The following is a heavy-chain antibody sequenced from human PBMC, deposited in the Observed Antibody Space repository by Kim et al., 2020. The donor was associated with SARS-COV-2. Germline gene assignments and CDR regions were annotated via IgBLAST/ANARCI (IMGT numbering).Heavy chain of an antibody. J-gene: IGHJ4*02. CDR2: IPTSDGST. V-gene: IGHV3-23*01. D-gene: IGHD1-26*01. CDR3: AKGAVHDF. CDR1: GFIFSNYA. Sequence: GGSLRLSCAASGFIFSNYAMTWFRQAPGRGLEWVSHIPTSDGSTYYADSVKGRFTISRDNSKNTLYLQMNGLRAEDTAVYYCAKGAVHDFWGQGTLVTVSS.